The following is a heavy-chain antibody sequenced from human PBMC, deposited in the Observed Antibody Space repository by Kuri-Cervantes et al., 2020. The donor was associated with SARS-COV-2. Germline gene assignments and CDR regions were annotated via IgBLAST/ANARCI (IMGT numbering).Heavy chain of an antibody. CDR3: ARLGATKGSYYYGVDV. J-gene: IGHJ6*02. Sequence: ESLKISCTVSGGSISSYYWSWMWQPPGKGLEWIGNIHYSGSTNYNPSLKSRVTISVDTSKNQLSLRLSSVTAADTAVYYCARLGATKGSYYYGVDVWGQGTTVTVSS. D-gene: IGHD1-26*01. CDR1: GGSISSYY. V-gene: IGHV4-59*01. CDR2: IHYSGST.